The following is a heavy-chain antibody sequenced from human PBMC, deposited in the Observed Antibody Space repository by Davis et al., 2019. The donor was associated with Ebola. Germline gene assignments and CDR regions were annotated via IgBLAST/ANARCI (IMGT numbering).Heavy chain of an antibody. D-gene: IGHD3-16*02. Sequence: ESLKISCAASGFTFSSYAMSWIRQPPGKGLEWIGYFYYSGSTNYNPSLKSRVTISVDTSKNQFSLKLSSVTAADTAVYYCARVRYYPFYYGMDVWGKGTAVTVSS. CDR1: GFTFSSYA. J-gene: IGHJ6*04. V-gene: IGHV4-59*01. CDR3: ARVRYYPFYYGMDV. CDR2: FYYSGST.